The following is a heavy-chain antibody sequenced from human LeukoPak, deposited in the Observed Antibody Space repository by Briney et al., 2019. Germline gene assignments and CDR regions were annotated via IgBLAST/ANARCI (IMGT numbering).Heavy chain of an antibody. V-gene: IGHV4-34*01. CDR2: INHSGST. CDR3: ARGDSSGWYGYYYYYMDV. J-gene: IGHJ6*03. Sequence: MSSETLSLTCAVYGRSFSGYYWSWIRQPPGKGLEWIGEINHSGSTNYNPSLKSRVTISVDTSKNQFSLKLSSVTAADTAVYYCARGDSSGWYGYYYYYMDVWGKGTTVTVSS. D-gene: IGHD6-19*01. CDR1: GRSFSGYY.